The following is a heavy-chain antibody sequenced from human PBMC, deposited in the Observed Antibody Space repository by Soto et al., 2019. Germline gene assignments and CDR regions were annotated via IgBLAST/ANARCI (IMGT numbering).Heavy chain of an antibody. V-gene: IGHV4-31*03. CDR1: VGSINRGGYY. J-gene: IGHJ4*02. Sequence: QVQLQESGPGLGKPSQTLSLTCTVSVGSINRGGYYWTWIRQHPGKGLEWIGSVYYSGSTNYNPSLKSRVTISVDTSKNQFSLKLSSVSAADTAVYYCARGAGGNFYFDYWGQGTLVTVSS. D-gene: IGHD2-21*02. CDR2: VYYSGST. CDR3: ARGAGGNFYFDY.